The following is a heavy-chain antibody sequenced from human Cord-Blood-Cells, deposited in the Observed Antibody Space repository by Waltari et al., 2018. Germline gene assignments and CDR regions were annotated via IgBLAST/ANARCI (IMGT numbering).Heavy chain of an antibody. CDR2: IYYSGSP. D-gene: IGHD3-10*01. V-gene: IGHV4-59*01. Sequence: QVQLQESGPGLVKPSETLSLTCTVSGGSISSYYWSWIWQPPGKGLEWIGYIYYSGSPNYNPSRKSRVTISVDTSKNQFSLKLSSVTAADTAVYYCAREVWGYNMVRGVIITHNWFDPWGQGTLVTISS. J-gene: IGHJ5*02. CDR3: AREVWGYNMVRGVIITHNWFDP. CDR1: GGSISSYY.